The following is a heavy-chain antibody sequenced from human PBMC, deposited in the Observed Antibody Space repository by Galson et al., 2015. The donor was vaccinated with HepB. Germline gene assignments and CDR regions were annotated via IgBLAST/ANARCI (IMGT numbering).Heavy chain of an antibody. J-gene: IGHJ3*02. V-gene: IGHV1-24*01. CDR1: GYTLTELS. D-gene: IGHD6-19*01. Sequence: SVKVSCKVSGYTLTELSMHWVRQAPGKGLEWMGGFDPEDGETIYAQKFQGRVTMTEDTSTDTAYMELSSLRSEDTAVYYCATGPPVAGTEYYAFDIWGPGTMVTVSS. CDR3: ATGPPVAGTEYYAFDI. CDR2: FDPEDGET.